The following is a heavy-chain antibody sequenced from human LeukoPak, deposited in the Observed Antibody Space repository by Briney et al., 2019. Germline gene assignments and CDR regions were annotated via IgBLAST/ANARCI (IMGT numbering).Heavy chain of an antibody. CDR3: ARIGYSSSCNDY. Sequence: GGSLRLSCAASGFNFSNYWMTWVRQAPGKGLEWLANIKEDGSQIYYVDSVKGRFTISRDNAKNSVYLQMNSLRAGDTAVYYCARIGYSSSCNDYWGQGTLVTVSS. CDR1: GFNFSNYW. V-gene: IGHV3-7*01. J-gene: IGHJ4*02. CDR2: IKEDGSQI. D-gene: IGHD2-2*01.